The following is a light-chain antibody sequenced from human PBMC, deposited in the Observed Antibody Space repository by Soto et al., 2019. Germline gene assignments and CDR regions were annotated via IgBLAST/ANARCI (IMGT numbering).Light chain of an antibody. CDR1: SSDVGRYNY. Sequence: QSVLTQPASVSGSPGQSITISCTGTSSDVGRYNYVSWYQHHPGTAPKLMIYEVSNRPSGVSNRFSGSKSGNTASLTISGLQAEDQAHYYCSSSTSSSTQVFGTGTKVTV. J-gene: IGLJ1*01. CDR3: SSSTSSSTQV. V-gene: IGLV2-14*01. CDR2: EVS.